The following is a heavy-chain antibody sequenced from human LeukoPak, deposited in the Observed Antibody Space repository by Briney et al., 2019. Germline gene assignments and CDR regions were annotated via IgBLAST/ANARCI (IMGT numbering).Heavy chain of an antibody. D-gene: IGHD3-22*01. V-gene: IGHV1-2*02. CDR2: INPHSGGT. J-gene: IGHJ5*02. CDR1: GYTFTGYY. CDR3: ARDRTGYYDSSGYYQP. Sequence: ASVKVSCKASGYTFTGYYIHWVRQAPGQGLEWMGWINPHSGGTNYAQKLQGRVTMTTDTSTSTAYMELRSLRSDDTAVYCCARDRTGYYDSSGYYQPWGQGTLVTVSS.